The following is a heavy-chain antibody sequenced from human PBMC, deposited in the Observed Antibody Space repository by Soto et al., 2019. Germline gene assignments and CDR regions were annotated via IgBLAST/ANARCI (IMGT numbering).Heavy chain of an antibody. CDR1: GGTFSSYT. J-gene: IGHJ5*02. CDR2: IIPILGIA. Sequence: QVQLVQSGAEVKKPGSSVKVSCKASGGTFSSYTISWVRQAPGQGLEWMGRIIPILGIANYAQKFQGRVTITADKSTSTAYMELSSLSSEDTAVYYCARDYGDYFHWFDPWGQGTLVTVSS. CDR3: ARDYGDYFHWFDP. V-gene: IGHV1-69*08. D-gene: IGHD4-17*01.